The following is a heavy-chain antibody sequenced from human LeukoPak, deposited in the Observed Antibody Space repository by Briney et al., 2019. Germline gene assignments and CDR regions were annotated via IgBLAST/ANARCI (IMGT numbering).Heavy chain of an antibody. CDR2: INPSGGST. CDR1: GYTFTSYY. J-gene: IGHJ3*02. Sequence: ASVKVSRKASGYTFTSYYTHWVRQAPGQGLEWMGIINPSGGSTSYAQKFQGRVTMTRDTSTSTVYMELSSLRSEDTAVYYCARASGWIRNAFDIWGQGTMVTVSS. D-gene: IGHD6-19*01. V-gene: IGHV1-46*01. CDR3: ARASGWIRNAFDI.